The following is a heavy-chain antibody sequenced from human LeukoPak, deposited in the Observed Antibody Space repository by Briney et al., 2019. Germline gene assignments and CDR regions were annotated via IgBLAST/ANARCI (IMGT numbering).Heavy chain of an antibody. CDR1: GYSFTGNY. Sequence: ASVKVSCKASGYSFTGNYMHWVRQAPGQGLEWMGWINPNSGDTNFAQKFQGRVTMTRDTSISTAYMELSRLRSDDTAVYYCARDTDYGSGTFSFDYWGQGTLVTVSS. CDR2: INPNSGDT. J-gene: IGHJ4*02. D-gene: IGHD3-10*01. V-gene: IGHV1-2*02. CDR3: ARDTDYGSGTFSFDY.